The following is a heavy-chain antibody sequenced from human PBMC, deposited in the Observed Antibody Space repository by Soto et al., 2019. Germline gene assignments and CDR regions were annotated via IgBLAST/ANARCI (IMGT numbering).Heavy chain of an antibody. J-gene: IGHJ6*02. Sequence: GASVNVSFKDSGYTFTSYGISWVRQAPGQGLEWMGWISAYNGNTNYAQKLQGRVTMTTDTSTSTAYMELRSLRSDDTAVYYCAMSDTAMVIDYYYYSMDVWGQGTTVTVSS. D-gene: IGHD5-18*01. CDR2: ISAYNGNT. CDR1: GYTFTSYG. CDR3: AMSDTAMVIDYYYYSMDV. V-gene: IGHV1-18*01.